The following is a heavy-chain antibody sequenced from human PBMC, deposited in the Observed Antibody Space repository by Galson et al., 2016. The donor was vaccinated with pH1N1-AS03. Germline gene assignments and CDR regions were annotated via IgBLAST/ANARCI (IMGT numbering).Heavy chain of an antibody. Sequence: SLRLSCAASGFTFSRHAMHWVRQPPGKGLEWVAVISYDGSNKYYADSVGGRFTISRDNSKNTLYLQMNSLRVEDTAVYYCARPRVGNSRWGFEDWGQGTLVTVSS. CDR2: ISYDGSNK. CDR3: ARPRVGNSRWGFED. D-gene: IGHD6-13*01. V-gene: IGHV3-30*04. J-gene: IGHJ4*02. CDR1: GFTFSRHA.